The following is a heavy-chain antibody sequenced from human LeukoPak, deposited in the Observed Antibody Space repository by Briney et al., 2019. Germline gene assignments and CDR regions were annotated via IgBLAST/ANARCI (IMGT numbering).Heavy chain of an antibody. V-gene: IGHV1-46*01. CDR3: ARDAEDSHSGSYLVPQH. J-gene: IGHJ1*01. D-gene: IGHD1-26*01. Sequence: GASVKVSCKASGYTFTSYYMHWVRQAPGQGLEWMGIINPSGGSTSYAQKFQGRVTMTRDMSTSTVYMELSSLRSEDTAVYYCARDAEDSHSGSYLVPQHWGQGTLVTVSS. CDR2: INPSGGST. CDR1: GYTFTSYY.